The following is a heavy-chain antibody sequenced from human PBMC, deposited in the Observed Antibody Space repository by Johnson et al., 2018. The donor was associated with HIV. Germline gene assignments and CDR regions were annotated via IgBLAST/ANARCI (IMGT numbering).Heavy chain of an antibody. D-gene: IGHD3-10*01. CDR1: GFTFDDYA. V-gene: IGHV3-9*01. J-gene: IGHJ3*02. CDR2: ISWNSDYI. Sequence: EVQLVESGGGLVQTGRSLRLSCAVSGFTFDDYAMHWVRQAHGNGLEWVSGISWNSDYIGYADSVKGRFTISRDNAKNSLYLQMSSLTPEDTALYYCAKGTYYFASGRGSPFYIWGRGIMVTVSS. CDR3: AKGTYYFASGRGSPFYI.